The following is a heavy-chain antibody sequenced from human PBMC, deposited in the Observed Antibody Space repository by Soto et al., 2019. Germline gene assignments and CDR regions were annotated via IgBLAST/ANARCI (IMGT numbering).Heavy chain of an antibody. CDR3: ASDQGVAGNIDWFDS. CDR1: GFTVSSNY. Sequence: PGGSLRLSCAASGFTVSSNYMSWVRQAPGKGLEWVSVIYSGGATHYAVSVKGRLIISRDKSKNTVDLQMNNLRVEDTAVYYCASDQGVAGNIDWFDSWGQGTLVNVSS. D-gene: IGHD6-19*01. J-gene: IGHJ5*01. CDR2: IYSGGAT. V-gene: IGHV3-66*01.